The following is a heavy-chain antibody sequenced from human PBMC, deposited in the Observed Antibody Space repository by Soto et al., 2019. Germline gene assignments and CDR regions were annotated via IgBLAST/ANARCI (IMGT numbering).Heavy chain of an antibody. D-gene: IGHD3-9*01. CDR2: IIPIFGTA. CDR1: GGTFSSYA. J-gene: IGHJ4*02. CDR3: ARFGYFDWLFDY. Sequence: SVKVSCKASGGTFSSYAISWVRQAPGQGLEWMGGIIPIFGTANYAQKFQGRVTITADKSTSTAYMELGSLRSEDTAVYYCARFGYFDWLFDYWGQGTLVTVSS. V-gene: IGHV1-69*06.